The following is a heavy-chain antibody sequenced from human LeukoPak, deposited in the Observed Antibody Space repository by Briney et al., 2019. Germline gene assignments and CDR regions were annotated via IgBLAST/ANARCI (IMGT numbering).Heavy chain of an antibody. D-gene: IGHD6-13*01. Sequence: PTGGSLRLSCAASGFTFSNYAMSWVRQAPGKGLEWVSSINGRGGSTYYADSVKGRFTISRDNSKNTLYLQMNSLRAEDTAIYYCAKDAYVGSSWTAELFDYWGQGTLVTVSS. J-gene: IGHJ4*02. CDR2: INGRGGST. CDR3: AKDAYVGSSWTAELFDY. V-gene: IGHV3-23*01. CDR1: GFTFSNYA.